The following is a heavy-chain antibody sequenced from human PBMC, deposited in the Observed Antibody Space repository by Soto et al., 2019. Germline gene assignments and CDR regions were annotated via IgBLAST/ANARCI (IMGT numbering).Heavy chain of an antibody. V-gene: IGHV3-23*01. D-gene: IGHD1-26*01. Sequence: EVQLLESGGDLVQPGGSMRFSCAASGFTFTNYAMNWVRQAPGKGLEWVSTISGSGGTYYADSVKGRFTISRDNSKNTLYLQMNSLRAEDTAVYYCAKTIEGGTLHAFDIWGQGTMVTVSS. CDR2: ISGSGGT. CDR1: GFTFTNYA. CDR3: AKTIEGGTLHAFDI. J-gene: IGHJ3*02.